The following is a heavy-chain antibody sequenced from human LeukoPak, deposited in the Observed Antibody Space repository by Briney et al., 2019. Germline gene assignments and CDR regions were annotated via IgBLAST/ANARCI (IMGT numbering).Heavy chain of an antibody. V-gene: IGHV4-39*01. Sequence: SETLSLTCTVSGGFISSSPYYWGWICQPPGKGLEWIGSISHTGSTFYDPSLRSRVTIFVDTSKNQFSLKLRFVTAADTAVYYCASPPQDSSGNWGWYFDFWGRGTLVTVSS. CDR2: ISHTGST. CDR1: GGFISSSPYY. D-gene: IGHD3-22*01. J-gene: IGHJ2*01. CDR3: ASPPQDSSGNWGWYFDF.